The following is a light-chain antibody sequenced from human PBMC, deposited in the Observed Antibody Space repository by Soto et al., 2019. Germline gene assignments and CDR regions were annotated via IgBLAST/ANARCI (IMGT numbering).Light chain of an antibody. CDR3: QRRSNWSTT. J-gene: IGKJ1*01. V-gene: IGKV3-15*01. Sequence: TMMTQSPDTLSVSLGERATLSCRASQSLRSSLAWYQQKPGQAPRLLIYDASTRDTGIPARFSGSGSGTEFTLSISSLQSEDFAVYYCQRRSNWSTTFGQGTKVDIK. CDR1: QSLRSS. CDR2: DAS.